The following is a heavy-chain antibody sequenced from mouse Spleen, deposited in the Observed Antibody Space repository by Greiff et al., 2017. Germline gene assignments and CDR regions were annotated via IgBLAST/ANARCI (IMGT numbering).Heavy chain of an antibody. CDR2: IYPRDGST. CDR1: GYTFTSYD. V-gene: IGHV1-85*01. D-gene: IGHD2-14*01. J-gene: IGHJ3*01. Sequence: LQESGPELVKPGASVKLSCKASGYTFTSYDINWVKQRPGQGLEWIGWIYPRDGSTKYNEKFKGKATLTVDTSSSTAYMELHSLTSEDSAVYFCARDGDYRYDGFAYWGQGTLVTVSA. CDR3: ARDGDYRYDGFAY.